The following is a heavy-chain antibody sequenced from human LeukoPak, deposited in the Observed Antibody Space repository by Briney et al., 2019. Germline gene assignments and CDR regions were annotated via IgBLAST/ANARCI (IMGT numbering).Heavy chain of an antibody. D-gene: IGHD4-23*01. CDR1: GGTFSSYA. CDR3: ARLGPHYGGNPDNWFDP. J-gene: IGHJ5*02. Sequence: SVKVSCKASGGTFSSYAISWVRQAPGQGLEWMGGIIPIFGTANYAQKFQGRVTITADESTGTAYMELSSLRSEDTAVYYCARLGPHYGGNPDNWFDPWGQGTLVTVSS. CDR2: IIPIFGTA. V-gene: IGHV1-69*13.